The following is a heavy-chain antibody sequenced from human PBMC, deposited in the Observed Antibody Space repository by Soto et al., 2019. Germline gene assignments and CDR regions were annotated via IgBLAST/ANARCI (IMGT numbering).Heavy chain of an antibody. V-gene: IGHV1-69*02. CDR1: GGTFSSYT. J-gene: IGHJ6*02. D-gene: IGHD3-10*01. CDR3: ARGSQRTSGPYGMDV. Sequence: QVQLVQSGAEVKKPGSSVKVSCKASGGTFSSYTISWVRQAPGQGLEWMGRIIPILGIANYAQKFQGRVTITADKSTSTAYMELSSLRSEDTAVYYCARGSQRTSGPYGMDVWGQGTTVTVSS. CDR2: IIPILGIA.